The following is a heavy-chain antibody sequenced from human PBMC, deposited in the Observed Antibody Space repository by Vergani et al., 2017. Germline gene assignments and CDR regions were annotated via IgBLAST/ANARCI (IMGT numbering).Heavy chain of an antibody. J-gene: IGHJ4*02. V-gene: IGHV1-46*01. CDR2: INPSGGST. D-gene: IGHD2-8*01. CDR1: GYTFTSYY. CDR3: ARATRDCTNGVCYIRSHYFDY. Sequence: QVQLVQSGAEVKKPGASVKVSCKASGYTFTSYYMHWVRQAPGQGLEWMGIINPSGGSTSYAQKFQGRVTMTRDTSTSTVYMELSSLRSEDTAVYYCARATRDCTNGVCYIRSHYFDYWGQGTLVTVSS.